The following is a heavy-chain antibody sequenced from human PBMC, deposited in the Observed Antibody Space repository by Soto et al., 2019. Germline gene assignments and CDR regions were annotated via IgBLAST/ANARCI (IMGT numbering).Heavy chain of an antibody. J-gene: IGHJ3*02. CDR2: IWYDGSNK. Sequence: GGSLRLSCAASGFTFSSYGMHWVRQAPGKGLEWVAVIWYDGSNKYYADSVKGRFTISRDNSKNTLYLQMNSLRAEDTAVYYCARRSGYDTNAFDISGQGTMVTVSS. CDR3: ARRSGYDTNAFDI. V-gene: IGHV3-33*01. D-gene: IGHD5-12*01. CDR1: GFTFSSYG.